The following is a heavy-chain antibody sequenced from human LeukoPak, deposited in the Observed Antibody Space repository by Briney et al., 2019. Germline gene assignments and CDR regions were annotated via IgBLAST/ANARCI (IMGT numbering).Heavy chain of an antibody. CDR2: INAGNGNT. D-gene: IGHD3-22*01. V-gene: IGHV1-3*01. CDR3: ARTIYYYDSSGYLGFDAFDI. J-gene: IGHJ3*02. CDR1: GYTFTSYA. Sequence: ASVKVSCKASGYTFTSYAMDWVRQAPGQRPEWMGWINAGNGNTKYSQKFEGRVTITRDTSASTAYMELSSLRSEDTAVYYCARTIYYYDSSGYLGFDAFDIWGQGTMVTVSS.